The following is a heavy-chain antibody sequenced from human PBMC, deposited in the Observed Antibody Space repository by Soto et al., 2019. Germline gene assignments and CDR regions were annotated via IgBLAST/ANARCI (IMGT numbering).Heavy chain of an antibody. CDR1: GFTFSSYS. D-gene: IGHD6-13*01. CDR2: ISSSSSTI. CDR3: ARDLGSSWYPEYFQH. J-gene: IGHJ1*01. Sequence: GGSLRLSCAAAGFTFSSYSMNWVRQAPGKGLEWVSYISSSSSTIYYADSVKGRFTISRDNAKNSLYLQMNSLRAEDTAVYYCARDLGSSWYPEYFQHWGQGTLVTVSS. V-gene: IGHV3-48*01.